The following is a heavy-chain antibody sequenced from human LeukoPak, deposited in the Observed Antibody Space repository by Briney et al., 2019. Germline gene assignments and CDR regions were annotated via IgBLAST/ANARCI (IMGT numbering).Heavy chain of an antibody. CDR2: MNPNSGNT. D-gene: IGHD3-22*01. CDR3: ARFAGTESYDSSVLFGYYYGMDV. Sequence: ASVKVSCKASGYTFTSYDINWVRQATGQGLEWMGWMNPNSGNTGYAQKSQGRVTMTRNTSISTAYMELSSLRPEDTAVYYCARFAGTESYDSSVLFGYYYGMDVWGQGTTVTVSS. CDR1: GYTFTSYD. V-gene: IGHV1-8*01. J-gene: IGHJ6*02.